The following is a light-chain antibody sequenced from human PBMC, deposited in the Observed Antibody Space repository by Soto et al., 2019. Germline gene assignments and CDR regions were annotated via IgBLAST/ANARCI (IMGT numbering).Light chain of an antibody. CDR1: QSVSSSY. CDR2: GAS. J-gene: IGKJ2*01. CDR3: QQYGSSHPYT. V-gene: IGKV3-20*01. Sequence: EIVLTQSPGTLSLSPGERATLSCRASQSVSSSYLAWYQQKPGQAPRLLIYGASSRATGIPDRFSGSGPGTDFTLTISRLEPEDFAVYYCQQYGSSHPYTFGQGTKLEIK.